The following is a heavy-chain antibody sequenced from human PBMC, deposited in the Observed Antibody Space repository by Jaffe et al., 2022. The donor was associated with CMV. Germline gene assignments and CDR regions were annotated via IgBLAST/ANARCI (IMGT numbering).Heavy chain of an antibody. CDR2: INHIGNT. CDR1: GGSFSGYS. Sequence: QVQLQQWGAGLLKPSETLSLTCAVYGGSFSGYSWSWIRQPPGKGLEWIGKINHIGNTNYNPSLMSRVSMSVDTSKNQFSLKLTSVTAADTAVYYCARGVAPSLFFRQHHYYFDSWGQGALVTVSS. CDR3: ARGVAPSLFFRQHHYYFDS. V-gene: IGHV4-34*01. D-gene: IGHD2-15*01. J-gene: IGHJ4*02.